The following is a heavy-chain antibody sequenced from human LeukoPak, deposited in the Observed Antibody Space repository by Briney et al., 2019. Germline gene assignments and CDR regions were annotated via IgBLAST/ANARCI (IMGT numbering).Heavy chain of an antibody. CDR3: ARVGSRGWNYFDY. D-gene: IGHD6-19*01. V-gene: IGHV3-13*04. J-gene: IGHJ4*02. CDR2: IDTAGDT. Sequence: GGSLRLSCAASGFTLSTYDMHWVRQATGKGLEWVSGIDTAGDTSYPGSVKGRFTTFRENAKNSVYLQMNSLRAGDTAVYYCARVGSRGWNYFDYWGQGTLVTVSS. CDR1: GFTLSTYD.